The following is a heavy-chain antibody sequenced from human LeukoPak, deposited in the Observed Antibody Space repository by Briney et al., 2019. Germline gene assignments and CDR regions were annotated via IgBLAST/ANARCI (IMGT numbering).Heavy chain of an antibody. CDR2: INTNTGNP. Sequence: ASVKVSCKASGYTFTSYAMNWVRQAPGQGLEWMGWINTNTGNPTYAQGFTGRFVFSLDTSVSTAYLQISSLKVEDTAVYYCAREGGVRGVIISSWFDPWGQGTLATVSS. J-gene: IGHJ5*02. CDR3: AREGGVRGVIISSWFDP. V-gene: IGHV7-4-1*02. D-gene: IGHD3-10*01. CDR1: GYTFTSYA.